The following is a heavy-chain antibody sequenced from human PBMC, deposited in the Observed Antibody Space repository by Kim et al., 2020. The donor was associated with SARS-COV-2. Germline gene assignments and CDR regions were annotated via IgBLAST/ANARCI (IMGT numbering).Heavy chain of an antibody. CDR2: IYYSGST. D-gene: IGHD2-2*01. CDR3: ARHLYCSSTSCYAMFDY. Sequence: SETLSLTCTVSGGSISSSSYYWGWIRQPPGKGLEWIGSIYYSGSTYYNPSLKSRVTISVDTSKNQFSLKLSSVTAADTAVYYCARHLYCSSTSCYAMFDYWGQGTLVTVSS. J-gene: IGHJ4*02. V-gene: IGHV4-39*01. CDR1: GGSISSSSYY.